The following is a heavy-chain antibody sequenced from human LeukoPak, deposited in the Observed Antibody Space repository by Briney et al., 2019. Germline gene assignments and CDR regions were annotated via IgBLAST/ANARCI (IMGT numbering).Heavy chain of an antibody. V-gene: IGHV4-59*13. D-gene: IGHD2-2*02. J-gene: IGHJ2*01. Sequence: KTSETLSLTCSVSGGPINSSYWIGIRQPPGKSLEWIGNIYYPGNTDYNPSLKSRVTISVDRSKNQLSLQLSSVTPADTALYYRAQQKYTTAWTYWYFDLWGRGTLVTVSS. CDR1: GGPINSSY. CDR2: IYYPGNT. CDR3: AQQKYTTAWTYWYFDL.